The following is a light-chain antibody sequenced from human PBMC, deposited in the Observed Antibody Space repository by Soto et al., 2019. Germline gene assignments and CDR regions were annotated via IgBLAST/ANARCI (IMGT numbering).Light chain of an antibody. CDR1: QSISRY. J-gene: IGKJ4*01. CDR3: QQSHTNPLT. V-gene: IGKV1-39*01. Sequence: DIDMTQSPSSLSASVGDSVTISGRASQSISRYLNWYQQKPGKAPKLLIFSASGLQSGVPSRFSGGGYGTEFTLTISSLQLEDFATYYCQQSHTNPLTFGGGTKVDIK. CDR2: SAS.